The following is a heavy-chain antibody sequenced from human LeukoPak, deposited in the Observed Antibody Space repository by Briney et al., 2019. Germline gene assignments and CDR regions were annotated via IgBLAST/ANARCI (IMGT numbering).Heavy chain of an antibody. CDR3: ARDNSIGGWGWWFDP. J-gene: IGHJ5*02. CDR1: GYTFTNYY. D-gene: IGHD3-16*01. Sequence: ASVKVSCKASGYTFTNYYMHWVRQAPGQGLEWMGLINPSGGSTSYAEKFQGRVIMTRDMSTTTDYMELSSLRSEDTAVYYCARDNSIGGWGWWFDPWGQGTLVTVSS. CDR2: INPSGGST. V-gene: IGHV1-46*01.